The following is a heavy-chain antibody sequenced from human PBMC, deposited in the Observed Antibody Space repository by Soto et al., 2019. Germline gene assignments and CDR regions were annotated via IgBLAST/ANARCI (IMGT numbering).Heavy chain of an antibody. CDR2: IIPILGIT. V-gene: IGHV1-69*04. J-gene: IGHJ4*02. Sequence: SVKVSCKASGGTFSSYTISWVRQAPGQGLEWMGKIIPILGITKYSQKFQGRVTITADKSASTAYMELSSLRSEDTAVYYCARESRGYSGDYWGQGTLVTVSS. D-gene: IGHD6-13*01. CDR1: GGTFSSYT. CDR3: ARESRGYSGDY.